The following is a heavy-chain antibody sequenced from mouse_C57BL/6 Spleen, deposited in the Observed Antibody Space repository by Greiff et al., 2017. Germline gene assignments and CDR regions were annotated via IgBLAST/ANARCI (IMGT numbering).Heavy chain of an antibody. CDR3: ARHSYDYGPWFAY. D-gene: IGHD2-4*01. CDR1: GFTFSDYY. Sequence: EVMLVESGGGLVQPGGSLKLSCAASGFTFSDYYMYWVRQTPEKRLEWVAYISNGGGSTYYPDTVKGRFTISRDNAKNTLYLQMSRLKSEDTAMYYCARHSYDYGPWFAYWGQGTLVTVSA. V-gene: IGHV5-12*01. CDR2: ISNGGGST. J-gene: IGHJ3*01.